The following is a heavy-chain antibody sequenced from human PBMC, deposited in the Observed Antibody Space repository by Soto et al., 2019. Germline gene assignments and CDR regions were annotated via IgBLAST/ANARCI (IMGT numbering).Heavy chain of an antibody. CDR3: ARDQHCSGGSCYGVDGMDV. J-gene: IGHJ6*02. CDR2: IYYSGST. V-gene: IGHV4-31*03. D-gene: IGHD2-15*01. CDR1: GGSISSGVYY. Sequence: SETLSLTCTVSGGSISSGVYYWIWIRQHPGKVLEWIGYIYYSGSTYYNPSLKSRVTISVDTSKNQFSLKLSSVTAADTAVYYCARDQHCSGGSCYGVDGMDVWGQGTTVTVSS.